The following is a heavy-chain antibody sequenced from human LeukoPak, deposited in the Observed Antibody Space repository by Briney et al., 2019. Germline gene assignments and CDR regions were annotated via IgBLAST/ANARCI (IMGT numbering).Heavy chain of an antibody. V-gene: IGHV1-8*03. CDR1: GYTFTSYD. J-gene: IGHJ6*03. D-gene: IGHD4-17*01. CDR2: MNPNSGNT. CDR3: ARANTVLYYYYMDV. Sequence: ASVKVSCKASGYTFTSYDINGVRQATGQGLEWMGWMNPNSGNTGYAQKFQGRVTITRNTSISTAYMELSSLRSEDTAVYYCARANTVLYYYYMDVWGKGTTVTVSS.